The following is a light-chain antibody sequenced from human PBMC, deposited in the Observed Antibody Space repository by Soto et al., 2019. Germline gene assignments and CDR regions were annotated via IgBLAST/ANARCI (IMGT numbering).Light chain of an antibody. CDR2: EVS. V-gene: IGLV2-14*01. CDR3: SSLSSTSTII. Sequence: QSVLTQPASVSGSPGQSITISCIGSSSDVGGYNYVSWYQHHPGRVPKPMIFEVSDRPSGVSNRFSGSKSGNTAYLTISGLQAEDEADYYCSSLSSTSTIIFGGGTKVTVL. CDR1: SSDVGGYNY. J-gene: IGLJ2*01.